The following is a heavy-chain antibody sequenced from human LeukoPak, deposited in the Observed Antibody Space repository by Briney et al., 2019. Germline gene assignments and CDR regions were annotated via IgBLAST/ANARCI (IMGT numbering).Heavy chain of an antibody. CDR1: GFTFINYS. CDR2: ISSSGSSI. D-gene: IGHD3-22*01. J-gene: IGHJ4*02. V-gene: IGHV3-48*01. CDR3: ARDHYDSSGY. Sequence: GGSLRLSCTASGFTFINYSMDWVRPAPGKGLEWVSYISSSGSSIYYADSVKGRFAISRDNSKNTLYLQMNSLRAEDTAVYYCARDHYDSSGYWGQGTLVTVSS.